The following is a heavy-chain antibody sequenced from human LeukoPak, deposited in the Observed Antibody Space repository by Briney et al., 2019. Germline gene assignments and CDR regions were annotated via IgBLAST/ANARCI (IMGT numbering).Heavy chain of an antibody. CDR3: ATMVGPPAFDI. Sequence: GRSLRLSCAASEFTFSSYAMHWVRQAPGKGLEWVALVSYDGSDKYYADSVKGRFTISRDNSKNTLYLQMNSLRGEDTAVYYCATMVGPPAFDIWGQGTMVTVSS. D-gene: IGHD4-23*01. J-gene: IGHJ3*02. V-gene: IGHV3-30*03. CDR2: VSYDGSDK. CDR1: EFTFSSYA.